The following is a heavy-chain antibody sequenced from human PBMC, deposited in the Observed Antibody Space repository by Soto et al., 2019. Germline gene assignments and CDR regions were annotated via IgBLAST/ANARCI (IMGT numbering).Heavy chain of an antibody. D-gene: IGHD3-10*01. Sequence: SETLSLTCIVSGDSINSSDHYWSWIRQRPGKGLEWMGYIFYAGSAYYNPSLESRVSMSVDTSRNQFSLKLTSVIAADTAVYYCARAALYNRGHCWFDPWGQGTLVTVSS. V-gene: IGHV4-31*03. CDR1: GDSINSSDHY. J-gene: IGHJ5*02. CDR3: ARAALYNRGHCWFDP. CDR2: IFYAGSA.